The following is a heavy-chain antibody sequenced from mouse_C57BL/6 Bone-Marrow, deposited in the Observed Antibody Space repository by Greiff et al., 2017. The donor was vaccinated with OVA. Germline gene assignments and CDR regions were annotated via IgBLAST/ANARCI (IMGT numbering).Heavy chain of an antibody. CDR2: IWSGGST. CDR1: GFSLTSHG. D-gene: IGHD1-1*01. CDR3: AREDYYGSSSLDY. V-gene: IGHV2-2*01. J-gene: IGHJ2*01. Sequence: VQLQESGPGLVQPSQSLSITCTVSGFSLTSHGVHWVRQSPGKGLEWLGVIWSGGSTDYNAAFIFRLSISKENSMSQVFFKMNSLQADDTAIYYCAREDYYGSSSLDYWGQGTTLTVSS.